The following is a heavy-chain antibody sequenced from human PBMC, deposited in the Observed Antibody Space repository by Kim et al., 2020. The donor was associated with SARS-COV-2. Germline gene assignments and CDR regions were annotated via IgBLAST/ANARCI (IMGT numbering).Heavy chain of an antibody. D-gene: IGHD6-25*01. J-gene: IGHJ4*02. CDR3: AKEVDAAIWPQKYFEY. CDR1: GFSFSSFA. Sequence: GGSLRLSCAASGFSFSSFAMSWVRRTPGKGLEWVSLISASGGGTYYADSVKGQFSISRDNSKNTLYLQMNSLRAEDTAVYFCAKEVDAAIWPQKYFEYWGQGALVTVSS. CDR2: ISASGGGT. V-gene: IGHV3-23*01.